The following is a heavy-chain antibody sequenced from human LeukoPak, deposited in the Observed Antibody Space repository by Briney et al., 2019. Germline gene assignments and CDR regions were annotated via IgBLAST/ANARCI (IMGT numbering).Heavy chain of an antibody. D-gene: IGHD5-18*01. V-gene: IGHV3-30*18. J-gene: IGHJ5*02. CDR3: AKDRYSYSNYFDP. CDR2: ISYDGSNK. Sequence: GRPLRLSCAASGFTFSSFGMHWVRQAPGKGLEWVAVISYDGSNKYYADSVKGRFTISRDNSKSTVFLQMNSLRTEDTAVYYCAKDRYSYSNYFDPWGQGTLVAVSS. CDR1: GFTFSSFG.